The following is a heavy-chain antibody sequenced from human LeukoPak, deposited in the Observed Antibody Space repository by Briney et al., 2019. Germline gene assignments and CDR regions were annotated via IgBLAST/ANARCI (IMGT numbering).Heavy chain of an antibody. V-gene: IGHV5-51*01. CDR1: GYNFNSYW. CDR3: ARLAEDVYNYGDY. Sequence: GEPLKLPCNVSGYNFNSYWIGWVRQTPGKGLEWVGIIYPCDYDTRYSPSFQGQVTISDDKSISTAYQQWSSLKASDTAMYYGARLAEDVYNYGDYWGQGTLVTVSS. D-gene: IGHD5-24*01. CDR2: IYPCDYDT. J-gene: IGHJ4*02.